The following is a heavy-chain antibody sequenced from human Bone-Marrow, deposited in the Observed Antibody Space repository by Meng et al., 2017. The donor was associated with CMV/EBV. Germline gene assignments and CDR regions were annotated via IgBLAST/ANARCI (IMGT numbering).Heavy chain of an antibody. Sequence: GESLKISCAASGFTFSSYEMNWVRQAPGKGLEWVSYISSSGSTIYYADSVKGRFTISRDNAKNTLYLQMNSLRAEDTAVYYCAKAPPDYGGNSKLNFQHWGQASLVTASS. CDR2: ISSSGSTI. J-gene: IGHJ1*01. CDR1: GFTFSSYE. D-gene: IGHD4-23*01. CDR3: AKAPPDYGGNSKLNFQH. V-gene: IGHV3-48*03.